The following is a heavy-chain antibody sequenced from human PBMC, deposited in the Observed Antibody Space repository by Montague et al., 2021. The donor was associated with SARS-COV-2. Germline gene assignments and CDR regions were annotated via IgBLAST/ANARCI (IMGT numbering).Heavy chain of an antibody. V-gene: IGHV4-39*07. CDR1: GGSISSSSHY. Sequence: SETLSLTCTVSGGSISSSSHYWGWIRQPPGKGLEWIGTIYYSGSTYYNASLKSRVIISVDTSKNQFSLNLSSVTAADTAVYYCARVEAQQLAHHWGQGTLVTVSS. CDR3: ARVEAQQLAHH. CDR2: IYYSGST. D-gene: IGHD6-13*01. J-gene: IGHJ5*02.